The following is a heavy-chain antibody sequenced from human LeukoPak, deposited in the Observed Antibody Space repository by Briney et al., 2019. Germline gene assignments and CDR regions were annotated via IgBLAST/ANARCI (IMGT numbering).Heavy chain of an antibody. CDR3: ARRTQYYYGSESSNWFDP. J-gene: IGHJ5*02. CDR2: ISAYNGNT. Sequence: ASVKVSCKASGYTFTSYGISWLRQAPGQGLEWMGWISAYNGNTNYAQKLQGRVTMTTDTSTSTAYMELRSLRSDDTAVYYCARRTQYYYGSESSNWFDPWGQGTLVTVSS. CDR1: GYTFTSYG. V-gene: IGHV1-18*01. D-gene: IGHD3-10*01.